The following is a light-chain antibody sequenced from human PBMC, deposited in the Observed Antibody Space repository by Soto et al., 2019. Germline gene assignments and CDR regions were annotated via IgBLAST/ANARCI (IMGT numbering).Light chain of an antibody. CDR2: EVS. CDR1: SSDVGGYNY. Sequence: QSALTQPASASGSPGQSVTISCTGTSSDVGGYNYVSWYQQHPGKAPKLMIYEVSKRPSGVPDRFSGSKSGNTASLTVSGLQAEDEADYYCSSYAGSNNFCVFGTGTKLTVL. J-gene: IGLJ1*01. CDR3: SSYAGSNNFCV. V-gene: IGLV2-8*01.